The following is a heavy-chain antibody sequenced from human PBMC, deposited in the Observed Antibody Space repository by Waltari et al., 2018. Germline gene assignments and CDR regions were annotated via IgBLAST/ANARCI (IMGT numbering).Heavy chain of an antibody. D-gene: IGHD3-22*01. Sequence: QLQLQESGPGLVKPSETLSLTCTVSGGSISSSSYYWGWIRPPPGKGLEWIGSIYYSGSTYYNPSLKSRVTISVDTSKNQFSLKLSSVTAADTAVYYCARAREGSSGLLILWGQGTLVTVSA. J-gene: IGHJ4*02. CDR3: ARAREGSSGLLIL. V-gene: IGHV4-39*07. CDR1: GGSISSSSYY. CDR2: IYYSGST.